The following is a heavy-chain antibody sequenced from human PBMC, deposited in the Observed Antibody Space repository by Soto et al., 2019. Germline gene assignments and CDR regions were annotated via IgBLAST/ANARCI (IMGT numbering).Heavy chain of an antibody. V-gene: IGHV4-30-2*01. CDR1: GGSISSGGYS. Sequence: QLQLQESGSGLVKPSQTLSLTCAVSGGSISSGGYSWSWIRQPPGKGLEWIGYIYHSGSTYYNPSPKSRVTISVDRSKNQFSLKLSSVTAADTAGYYCARAFRLKQWLFDYWGQGTLVTVSS. CDR2: IYHSGST. D-gene: IGHD6-19*01. J-gene: IGHJ4*02. CDR3: ARAFRLKQWLFDY.